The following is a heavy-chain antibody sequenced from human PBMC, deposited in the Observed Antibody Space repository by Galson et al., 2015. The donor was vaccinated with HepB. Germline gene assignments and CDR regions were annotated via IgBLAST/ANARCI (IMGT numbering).Heavy chain of an antibody. J-gene: IGHJ3*02. V-gene: IGHV3-30*04. Sequence: SLRLSCAASGFTFSSYAMHWVRQAPGKGLEWVAVISYDGSNKYYADSVKGRFTISRDNSKNTLYVQMNSLRAEDTAVYYCARAGSYFLNAFDIWGQGTVVTVSS. CDR2: ISYDGSNK. D-gene: IGHD3-10*01. CDR3: ARAGSYFLNAFDI. CDR1: GFTFSSYA.